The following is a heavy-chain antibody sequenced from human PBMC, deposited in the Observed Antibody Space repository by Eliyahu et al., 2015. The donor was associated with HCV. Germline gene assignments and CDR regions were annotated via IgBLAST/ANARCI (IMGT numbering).Heavy chain of an antibody. CDR3: ARLPTMVQGVDGYGMDV. Sequence: GLVKPGGSLRLSCAASGFTFSSXSMNWVRQAPGKGLEWVSSISSSSSYIYYAXSGKXRFTISRDNAKNSLYLQMNSLRAEDTAVYYCARLPTMVQGVDGYGMDVWGQGTTVTVSS. D-gene: IGHD3-10*01. V-gene: IGHV3-21*01. CDR2: ISSSSSYI. J-gene: IGHJ6*02. CDR1: GFTFSSXS.